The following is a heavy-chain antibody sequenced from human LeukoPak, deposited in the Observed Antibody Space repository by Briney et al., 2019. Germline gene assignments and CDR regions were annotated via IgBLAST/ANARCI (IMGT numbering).Heavy chain of an antibody. Sequence: GGSLILSCAASGFTFSSYWMSWVRQAPGKGLEWVANIKQDVSEKYYVDSVKGRFTISRDNAKNSLYLQMNSLRAEDTAVYYCARSGGITMVRGAPYYFDYWGQGTLVTVSS. CDR1: GFTFSSYW. V-gene: IGHV3-7*05. CDR2: IKQDVSEK. J-gene: IGHJ4*02. D-gene: IGHD3-10*01. CDR3: ARSGGITMVRGAPYYFDY.